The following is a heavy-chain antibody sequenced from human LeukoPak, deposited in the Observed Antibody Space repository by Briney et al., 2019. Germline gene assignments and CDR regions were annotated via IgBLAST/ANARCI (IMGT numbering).Heavy chain of an antibody. D-gene: IGHD3-16*02. J-gene: IGHJ3*02. CDR3: AREFYDYVWGSYRRRAFDI. CDR1: GGTFGSYA. V-gene: IGHV1-69*13. Sequence: SVKVSCKASGGTFGSYAISWVRQAPGQGLEWMGGIIPIFGTANYAQKFQGRVTITADESTSTAYMELSSLRSEDTAVYYCAREFYDYVWGSYRRRAFDIWGQGTMVTVSS. CDR2: IIPIFGTA.